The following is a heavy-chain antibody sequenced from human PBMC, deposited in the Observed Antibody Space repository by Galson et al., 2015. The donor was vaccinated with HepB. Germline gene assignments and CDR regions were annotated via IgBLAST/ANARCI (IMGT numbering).Heavy chain of an antibody. CDR1: GYTFTGYY. CDR3: AREYGGNSLYYYYYGMDV. CDR2: INPNSGGT. Sequence: SVKVSCKASGYTFTGYYMHWVRQAPGQGLEWMGWINPNSGGTNYAQKFQGWVTMTRDTSISTAYMELSRLRSDDTAVYYCAREYGGNSLYYYYYGMDVWGQGTTVTVSS. D-gene: IGHD4-23*01. J-gene: IGHJ6*02. V-gene: IGHV1-2*04.